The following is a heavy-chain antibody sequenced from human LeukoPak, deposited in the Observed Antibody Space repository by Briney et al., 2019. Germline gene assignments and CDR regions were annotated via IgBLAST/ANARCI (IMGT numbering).Heavy chain of an antibody. CDR3: ARSRGWFGELSSLFDY. CDR1: GYTLTELS. V-gene: IGHV1-24*01. D-gene: IGHD3-10*01. J-gene: IGHJ4*02. Sequence: ASVKVSCKVSGYTLTELSMHWVRQAPGKGLEWMGGFDPEDGETIYAQKLQGRVTMTTDTSTSTAYMELRSLRSDDTAVYYCARSRGWFGELSSLFDYWGQGTLVTVSS. CDR2: FDPEDGET.